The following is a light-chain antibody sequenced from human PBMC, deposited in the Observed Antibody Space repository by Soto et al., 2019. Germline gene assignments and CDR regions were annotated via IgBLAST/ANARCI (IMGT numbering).Light chain of an antibody. J-gene: IGLJ2*01. V-gene: IGLV2-23*01. CDR2: ENI. Sequence: QSALTQPASVSGSPGQSITISCIGTSSDVGAYDLVSWYQQHPGTAPRLIIYENIRRPSTISSRFSGSKSGNTASLTISGLRAEDEANYHCCSYAGNRIFVFGGGTKLTAL. CDR3: CSYAGNRIFV. CDR1: SSDVGAYDL.